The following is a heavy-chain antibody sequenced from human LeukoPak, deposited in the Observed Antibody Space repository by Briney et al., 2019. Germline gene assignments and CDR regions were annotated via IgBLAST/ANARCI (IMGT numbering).Heavy chain of an antibody. J-gene: IGHJ3*02. D-gene: IGHD3-3*01. CDR3: ARDRVRFLEWFSDAFDI. V-gene: IGHV1-69*04. CDR1: GGTFSSYT. CDR2: IIPILGIA. Sequence: SVKVSRKASGGTFSSYTISWVRQAPGQGLEWMGRIIPILGIANYAQKFQGSVTITADKSTSTAYMELSSLRSEDTAVYYCARDRVRFLEWFSDAFDIWGQGTMVTVSS.